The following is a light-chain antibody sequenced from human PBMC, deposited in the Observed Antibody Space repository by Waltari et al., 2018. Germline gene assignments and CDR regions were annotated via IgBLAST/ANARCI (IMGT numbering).Light chain of an antibody. CDR1: ESVSNY. J-gene: IGKJ4*01. CDR2: ETS. V-gene: IGKV3-11*01. CDR3: QQGSILPLT. Sequence: EVVLTQSPVTLSLAAGERATLSCRASESVSNYLAWYQQKPGQSPRLLIYETSKRATGIPARFSGSGYGTDFTLTINNLEAEDFALYYCQQGSILPLTFGGGTNVEIK.